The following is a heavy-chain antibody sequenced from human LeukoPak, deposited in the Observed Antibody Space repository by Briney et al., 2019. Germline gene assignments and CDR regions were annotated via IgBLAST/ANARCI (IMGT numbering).Heavy chain of an antibody. CDR2: IYYSGST. CDR1: GGSISSSSYY. D-gene: IGHD7-27*01. J-gene: IGHJ2*01. CDR3: AAPSQTGDPYWYFDL. V-gene: IGHV4-39*07. Sequence: SETLFLTCTVSGGSISSSSYYWGWIRQPPGKGLEWIGSIYYSGSTNYNPSLKSRVTISVDTSKNQFSLKLSSVTAADTAVYYCAAPSQTGDPYWYFDLWGRGTLVTVSS.